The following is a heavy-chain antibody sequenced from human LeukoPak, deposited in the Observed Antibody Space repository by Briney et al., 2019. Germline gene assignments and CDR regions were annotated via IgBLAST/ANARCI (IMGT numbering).Heavy chain of an antibody. Sequence: PGGSLRLSCAASGFTLNSYWMSWVLQAPGKGLEWVANIKQDGSNTYYVDSVKGRFTISRDNAKNSLYLQMNSLRAEDTAVYYCARDASLYCSKNTCYWAFDYWGQGTLVTVSS. CDR2: IKQDGSNT. J-gene: IGHJ4*02. CDR3: ARDASLYCSKNTCYWAFDY. D-gene: IGHD2-8*01. V-gene: IGHV3-7*01. CDR1: GFTLNSYW.